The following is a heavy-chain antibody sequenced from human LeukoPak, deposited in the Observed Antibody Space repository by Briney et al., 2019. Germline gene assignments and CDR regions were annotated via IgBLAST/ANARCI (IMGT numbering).Heavy chain of an antibody. CDR2: IYSGGAP. V-gene: IGHV3-53*01. CDR3: ASGGKYCTGGACYGD. D-gene: IGHD2-8*02. Sequence: GGSLPLSCAASGFIVSDDYISWVRPTPGEGLEGVSVIYSGGAPFYEASVKGRFTIYSDNSRNTVHLQMNSLRAEDTAVYYCASGGKYCTGGACYGDWGQGTLVTVSS. J-gene: IGHJ4*02. CDR1: GFIVSDDY.